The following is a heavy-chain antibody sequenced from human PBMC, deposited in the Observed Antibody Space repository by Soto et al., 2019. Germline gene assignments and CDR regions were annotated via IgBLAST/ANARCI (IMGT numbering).Heavy chain of an antibody. CDR3: ARWDSSSWSIDY. CDR1: GYTFTIYD. D-gene: IGHD6-13*01. Sequence: ASVKVSCTASGYTFTIYDITWVRQAPGQGLEWMGWISAYNGNTNYAQKLQGRVTMTTDTSTSTAYMELRSLRSDDTAVYYCARWDSSSWSIDYWGQGALVTVSS. CDR2: ISAYNGNT. V-gene: IGHV1-18*01. J-gene: IGHJ4*02.